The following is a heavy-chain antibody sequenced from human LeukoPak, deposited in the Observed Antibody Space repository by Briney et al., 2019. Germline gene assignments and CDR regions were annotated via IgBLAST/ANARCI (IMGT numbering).Heavy chain of an antibody. V-gene: IGHV3-33*01. CDR1: GFTFSSYG. CDR2: IWYDGSNK. CDR3: ARDHHIVVVPAAMVMTRTRYGMDV. D-gene: IGHD2-2*01. Sequence: GGSLRLSCAASGFTFSSYGMHWVRQAPGKGLEWVAVIWYDGSNKYYADSVKGRFIISRDNSKNTLYLQMNSLRAEDTAVYYCARDHHIVVVPAAMVMTRTRYGMDVWGKGTTVTVSS. J-gene: IGHJ6*04.